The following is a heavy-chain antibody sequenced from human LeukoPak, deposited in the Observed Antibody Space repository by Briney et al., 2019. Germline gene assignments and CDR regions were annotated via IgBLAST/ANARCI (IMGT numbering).Heavy chain of an antibody. CDR2: TYYKSAWYN. D-gene: IGHD6-19*01. CDR3: ARGTGWPQFDY. V-gene: IGHV6-1*01. Sequence: SQTLSLTCAISGDSVSKDSIAWNWIRQSPSRGLEWLGRTYYKSAWYNDYAVSVKGRIIINPDTSKNQFSLQLNSVTPEDTAVYYCARGTGWPQFDYWGQGTLVTVSS. J-gene: IGHJ4*02. CDR1: GDSVSKDSIA.